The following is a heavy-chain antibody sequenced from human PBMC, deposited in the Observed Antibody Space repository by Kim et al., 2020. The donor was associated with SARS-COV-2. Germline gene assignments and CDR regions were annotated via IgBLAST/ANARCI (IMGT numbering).Heavy chain of an antibody. CDR3: ARRVAAAGTRWFDP. Sequence: PSFQGQVTISPDKSIRTAYLQWSSLKASDTAMYYCARRVAAAGTRWFDPWGQGTLVTVSS. V-gene: IGHV5-51*01. D-gene: IGHD6-13*01. J-gene: IGHJ5*02.